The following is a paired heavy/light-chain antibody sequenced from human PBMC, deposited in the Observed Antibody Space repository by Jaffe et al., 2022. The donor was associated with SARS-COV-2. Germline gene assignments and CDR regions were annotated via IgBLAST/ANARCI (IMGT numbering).Light chain of an antibody. J-gene: IGKJ1*01. CDR1: QSLLHGNGYNY. V-gene: IGKV2-28*01. CDR2: LAS. CDR3: MQALQTPGT. Sequence: DIVMTQSPLSLPVTPGEPASISCRSSQSLLHGNGYNYLDWYLQKPGQSPQLLIYLASNRASGVPDRFSGSGSGTDFTLKISRVEAEDVGVYYCMQALQTPGTFGQGTKVEIK.
Heavy chain of an antibody. D-gene: IGHD3-16*01. V-gene: IGHV4-34*02. CDR2: IDHSVGT. CDR1: GGSFSGHF. CDR3: ARGGGTHNYYGLDV. J-gene: IGHJ6*02. Sequence: QVQLQQWGAGLLQPSETLSLTCAVYGGSFSGHFWSWIRQPPGKGLEWIGEIDHSVGTNYSPTLKSRVTMSVDTTKNQISLRLSSVTAADTAVYYCARGGGTHNYYGLDVWGQGTTVTVSS.